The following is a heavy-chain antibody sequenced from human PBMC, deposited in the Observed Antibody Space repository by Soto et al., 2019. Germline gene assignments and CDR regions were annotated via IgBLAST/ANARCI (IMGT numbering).Heavy chain of an antibody. CDR1: GYTFTSYG. Sequence: QVQLVQSGAEVKKPGASVKVSCKASGYTFTSYGISWVRQAPGQGLEWMGWISAYNGNTNYAQKLLGRVTVTTETSTRTAYMKVRSPASDDTAVYYCAGGVAGAMLDWGQGTLVTVSS. CDR3: AGGVAGAMLD. CDR2: ISAYNGNT. D-gene: IGHD6-19*01. J-gene: IGHJ4*02. V-gene: IGHV1-18*01.